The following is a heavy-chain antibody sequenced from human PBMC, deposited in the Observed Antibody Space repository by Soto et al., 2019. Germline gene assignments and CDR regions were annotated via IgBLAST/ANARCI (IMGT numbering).Heavy chain of an antibody. V-gene: IGHV1-18*01. CDR2: ISAYNGGA. CDR3: ARVLSYYAIIGYYSGPGGMDV. D-gene: IGHD3-22*01. J-gene: IGHJ6*02. Sequence: QVQLVQSGAEVKKPGASVKVSCKASGFTFTTYGISWVRQAPGQGLEWMGWISAYNGGANYAQKLQGRVTMTTDTSTSTAYMELRSLRSDDTAVYYCARVLSYYAIIGYYSGPGGMDVCGQGTTVTVSS. CDR1: GFTFTTYG.